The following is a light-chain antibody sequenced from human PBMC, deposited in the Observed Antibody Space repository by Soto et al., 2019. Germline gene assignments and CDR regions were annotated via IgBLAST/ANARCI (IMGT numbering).Light chain of an antibody. J-gene: IGKJ1*01. CDR2: DAS. Sequence: EIVMTQSPGTLSVSPGERATLSCRASQSVSSSSLAWYQQKRGQAPRLLIYDASSRATGISDRFSGSGSGTDFTLTISRLEPEDFAVYYCQQYGSSPQTFGQGTKVDIK. V-gene: IGKV3-20*01. CDR1: QSVSSSS. CDR3: QQYGSSPQT.